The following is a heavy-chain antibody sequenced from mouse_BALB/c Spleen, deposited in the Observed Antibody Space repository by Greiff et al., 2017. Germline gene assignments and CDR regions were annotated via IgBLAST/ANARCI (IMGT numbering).Heavy chain of an antibody. J-gene: IGHJ4*01. CDR2: ISSGGSYT. CDR3: ARPHGSSSLYAMDY. V-gene: IGHV5-6*02. Sequence: DVMLVESGGDLVKPGGSLKLSCAASGFTFSSYGMSWVRQTPDKRLEWVATISSGGSYTYYPDSVKGRFTISRDNAKNTLYLQMSSLKSEDTAMYYCARPHGSSSLYAMDYWGQGTSVTVSS. D-gene: IGHD1-1*01. CDR1: GFTFSSYG.